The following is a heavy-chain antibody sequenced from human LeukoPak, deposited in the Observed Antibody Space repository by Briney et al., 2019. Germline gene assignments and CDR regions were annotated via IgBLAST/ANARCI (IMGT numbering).Heavy chain of an antibody. CDR2: IRYDGSNK. CDR3: AKPPTNYGDYRYYFDY. J-gene: IGHJ4*02. Sequence: QSGGSLRLSCAASGFTFSSYGMHWVRQAPGKGLEWVAFIRYDGSNKYYADSVKGRFTISRDNSKNTLYLQMNSLRAEDTAVYYCAKPPTNYGDYRYYFDYWGQGTLVTVPS. CDR1: GFTFSSYG. V-gene: IGHV3-30*02. D-gene: IGHD4-17*01.